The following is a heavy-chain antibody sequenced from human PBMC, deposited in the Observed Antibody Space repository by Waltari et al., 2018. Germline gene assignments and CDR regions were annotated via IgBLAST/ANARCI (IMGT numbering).Heavy chain of an antibody. J-gene: IGHJ5*02. CDR2: IYHSGST. Sequence: QVQLQQWGAGLLKPSETLSLTCAVYGGSFSGYYWSWIRQPPGKGLEWIGSIYHSGSTYYNPSLKSRVTISVDTSKNQFSLKLSSVTAADTAVYYCARGYGITGTTGWFDPWGQGTLVTVSS. CDR1: GGSFSGYY. V-gene: IGHV4-34*01. CDR3: ARGYGITGTTGWFDP. D-gene: IGHD1-7*01.